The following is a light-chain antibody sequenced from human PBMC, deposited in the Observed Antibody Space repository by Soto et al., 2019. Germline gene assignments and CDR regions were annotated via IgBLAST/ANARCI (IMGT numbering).Light chain of an antibody. CDR1: QSVNTNS. Sequence: DIVMTQSADSLAVSLGERATLSCRASQSVNTNSLVWYQQRPGQAPRLVIYGASSRATGIPDRFSGSGSGTDFTLTISRLEPEDFAVYYCQQYGSSPWTFGQGTKVDIK. J-gene: IGKJ1*01. CDR2: GAS. V-gene: IGKV3-20*01. CDR3: QQYGSSPWT.